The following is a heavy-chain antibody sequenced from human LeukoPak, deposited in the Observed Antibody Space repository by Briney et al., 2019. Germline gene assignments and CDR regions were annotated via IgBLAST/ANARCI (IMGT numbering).Heavy chain of an antibody. V-gene: IGHV1-8*02. D-gene: IGHD6-13*01. CDR2: MKQNRSNT. CDR1: GYTFTGYF. Sequence: ASLKASCKPSGYTFTGYFMQWVPEAPGRGLERMGWMKQNRSNTGYAQKFQGRVTMTRNNSISTAYMELSSLRSEDTAVYYCARRVSASDYDYCGMDLWGHGTTVTVSS. J-gene: IGHJ6*02. CDR3: ARRVSASDYDYCGMDL.